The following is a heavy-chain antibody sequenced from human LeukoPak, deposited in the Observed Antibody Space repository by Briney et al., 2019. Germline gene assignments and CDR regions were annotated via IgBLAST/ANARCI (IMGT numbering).Heavy chain of an antibody. CDR1: GFTVSSNY. CDR3: ARGLGYYDSTGYYGGAFDI. D-gene: IGHD3-22*01. J-gene: IGHJ3*02. V-gene: IGHV3-66*01. CDR2: IYSGGST. Sequence: GGSLRLSCAASGFTVSSNYMSWVRQAPGKGLGWVSIIYSGGSTHYADSVKGRFTISRDNSKNKLYLQMNSLRAEDTAVYYCARGLGYYDSTGYYGGAFDIWGQGTMVTVSS.